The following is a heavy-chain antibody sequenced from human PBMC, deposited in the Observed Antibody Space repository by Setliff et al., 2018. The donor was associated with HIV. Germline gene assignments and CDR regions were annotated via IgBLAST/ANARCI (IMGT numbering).Heavy chain of an antibody. V-gene: IGHV4-39*01. Sequence: YWGWIRQPPGKGLEWIGDIFSTGSTYYNPSLKSRVAISVDTSENQFSLKLNSVTAADTAVYYCARRGRDGVFIMFATGFDPWGQGALVTVSS. J-gene: IGHJ5*02. CDR2: IFSTGST. CDR1: Y. CDR3: ARRGRDGVFIMFATGFDP. D-gene: IGHD2-8*01.